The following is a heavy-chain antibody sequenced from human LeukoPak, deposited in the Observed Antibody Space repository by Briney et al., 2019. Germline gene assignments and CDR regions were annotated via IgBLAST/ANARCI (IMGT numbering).Heavy chain of an antibody. D-gene: IGHD5-24*01. J-gene: IGHJ4*02. V-gene: IGHV4-59*01. CDR1: GGSISSYY. Sequence: PSETLSLTCTVSGGSISSYYWSWIRQPPGKGLEWIGYIYYSGSTNYNPSLKSRVTISVDTSKNQFSLKLSSVTAADTAVYYCARSREMATNDYWGQGTLVTVSS. CDR2: IYYSGST. CDR3: ARSREMATNDY.